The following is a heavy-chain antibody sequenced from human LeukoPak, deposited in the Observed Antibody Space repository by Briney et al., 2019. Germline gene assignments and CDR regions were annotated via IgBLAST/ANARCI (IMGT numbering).Heavy chain of an antibody. Sequence: PGGALRLSCAASGFTFSRYSMNGVGQAAGKGGEGVGSMSISSSYIYYADSVTGPFTISRHNPKNSLYLQMNSLRPEDTAVYYCAREKRITMVRGASGWFDHWGQETLVTVSS. J-gene: IGHJ5*02. CDR3: AREKRITMVRGASGWFDH. CDR1: GFTFSRYS. D-gene: IGHD3-10*01. V-gene: IGHV3-21*01. CDR2: MSISSSYI.